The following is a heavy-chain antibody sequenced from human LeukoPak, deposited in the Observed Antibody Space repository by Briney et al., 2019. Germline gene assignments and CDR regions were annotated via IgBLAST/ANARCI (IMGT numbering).Heavy chain of an antibody. Sequence: SETLSLTCTVSGASITRYYWGWIRQPPGKGLEWIVYIYYSGSTNYNPTLKSRVTISVDTSKNLHSLELRSVTPADTAVYYCARLGFGSGTNKALDIWGQGTMVTVSS. CDR3: ARLGFGSGTNKALDI. CDR2: IYYSGST. V-gene: IGHV4-59*01. D-gene: IGHD3-10*01. J-gene: IGHJ3*02. CDR1: GASITRYY.